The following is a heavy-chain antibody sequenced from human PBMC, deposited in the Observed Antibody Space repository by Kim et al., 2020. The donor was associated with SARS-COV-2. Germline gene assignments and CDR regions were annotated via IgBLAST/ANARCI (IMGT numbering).Heavy chain of an antibody. D-gene: IGHD6-19*01. CDR3: AKDGGYSSGWLDY. J-gene: IGHJ4*02. V-gene: IGHV3-30*02. Sequence: YADSVKGRLTISRDNAKNTLYLQMNSLRAEGTAVYYCAKDGGYSSGWLDYWGQGTLVTVSS.